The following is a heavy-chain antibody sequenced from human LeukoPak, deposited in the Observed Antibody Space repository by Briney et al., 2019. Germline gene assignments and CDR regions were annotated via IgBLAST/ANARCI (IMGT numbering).Heavy chain of an antibody. Sequence: GGSLRLSCAASGFTFSSYGMHWVRQAPGKGLEWVAVIWYDGSNKYYADSVKGRFTISRDNSKNTLYLQMNSLRAEDTAVYYCARDGDYGDYVIDHWGQGTLVTVSS. V-gene: IGHV3-33*01. CDR1: GFTFSSYG. CDR3: ARDGDYGDYVIDH. CDR2: IWYDGSNK. D-gene: IGHD4-17*01. J-gene: IGHJ4*02.